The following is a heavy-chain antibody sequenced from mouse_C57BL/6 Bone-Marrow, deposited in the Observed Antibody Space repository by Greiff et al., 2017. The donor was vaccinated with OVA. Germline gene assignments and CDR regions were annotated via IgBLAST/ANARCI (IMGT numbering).Heavy chain of an antibody. J-gene: IGHJ4*01. Sequence: QVQLQQSGAELVRPGTSVKVSCKASGYAFTNYLIEWVKQRPGQGLEWIGVFNPGSGGTNYNEKFKGKATLTADKSSSTAYVQLSSLTSEDSAVYVCAREGGYYAVDYWGQGTSVTVSS. CDR1: GYAFTNYL. CDR3: AREGGYYAVDY. CDR2: FNPGSGGT. V-gene: IGHV1-54*01.